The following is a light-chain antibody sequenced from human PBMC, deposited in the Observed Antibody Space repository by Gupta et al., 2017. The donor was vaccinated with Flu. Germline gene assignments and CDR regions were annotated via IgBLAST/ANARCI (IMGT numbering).Light chain of an antibody. CDR3: QQYNNWPRT. CDR2: GAS. Sequence: PAPPSVSPGERPTLSGRASQSVSSNLAWYQQKPGQAPRLLIYGASTRAPGVPGRFSGNGSGTEFTLTVSSLQSEDFAVYYCQQYNNWPRTFGGGTKVEIK. J-gene: IGKJ4*01. CDR1: QSVSSN. V-gene: IGKV3-15*01.